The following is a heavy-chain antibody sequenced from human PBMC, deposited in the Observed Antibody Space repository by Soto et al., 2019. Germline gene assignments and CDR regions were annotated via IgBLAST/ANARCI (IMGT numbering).Heavy chain of an antibody. CDR1: GGSISSSSYY. CDR2: ISYSGST. V-gene: IGHV4-39*02. D-gene: IGHD3-9*01. CDR3: ASPYYGILTGYYNAY. Sequence: SETLSLTCTVSGGSISSSSYYWAWIRQPAGKGLEWLGYISYSGSTYYNPSLKSRVTISGDTSKNHFSLKLSSVTAADAAVYYCASPYYGILTGYYNAYWGQGTLVTVSS. J-gene: IGHJ4*02.